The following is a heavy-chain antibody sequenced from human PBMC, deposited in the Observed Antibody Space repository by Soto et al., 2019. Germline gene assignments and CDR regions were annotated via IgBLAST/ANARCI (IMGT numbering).Heavy chain of an antibody. CDR1: GFTFSSYA. V-gene: IGHV3-23*01. Sequence: PGGSLRLSCAASGFTFSSYAMTWVRQAPGKGLEWVSGISGSGATTSYADSVKGRFTVSRDNSKNTLYLQMNSPRVEDTAVYYCAKLRYFDWSSYNWFEYWGQGT. CDR3: AKLRYFDWSSYNWFEY. D-gene: IGHD3-9*01. CDR2: ISGSGATT. J-gene: IGHJ5*01.